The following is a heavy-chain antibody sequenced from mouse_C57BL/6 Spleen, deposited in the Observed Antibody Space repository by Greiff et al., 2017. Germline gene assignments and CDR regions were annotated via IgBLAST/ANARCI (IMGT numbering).Heavy chain of an antibody. D-gene: IGHD2-1*01. CDR3: ARWVTDYFDY. CDR1: GYTFTSYW. J-gene: IGHJ2*01. V-gene: IGHV1-52*01. Sequence: LQQPGAELVRPGSSVKLSCKASGYTFTSYWMHWVKQRPIQGLEWIGNIDPSDSETHYNQKFKDKATLTVDKSSSTAYMQLSSLTSEDSAVYYCARWVTDYFDYWGQGTTLTVSS. CDR2: IDPSDSET.